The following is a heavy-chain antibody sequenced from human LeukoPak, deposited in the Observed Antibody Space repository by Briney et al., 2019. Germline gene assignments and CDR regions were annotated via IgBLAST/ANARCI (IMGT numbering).Heavy chain of an antibody. D-gene: IGHD6-6*01. V-gene: IGHV3-23*01. CDR1: GFTFSSYA. CDR3: AKVMDSSSSAGDY. Sequence: PGGSLRLSCAASGFTFSSYAMSWVRQAPGKGLEWVSAISGSGGSTYYADSVKGRFTIFRDNSKNTLYLQMNSLRAEDTAVYYCAKVMDSSSSAGDYWGQGTLVTVSS. J-gene: IGHJ4*02. CDR2: ISGSGGST.